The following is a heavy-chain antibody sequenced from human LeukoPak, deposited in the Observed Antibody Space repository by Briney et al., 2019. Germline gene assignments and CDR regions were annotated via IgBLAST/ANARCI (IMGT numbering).Heavy chain of an antibody. CDR3: ARGQYLLNY. Sequence: SETLSLTCTVSGGPISSMSYYWDWIRQPPGKGLEWIGSIFYSGRTYYNPSLKSRFTTSVDTSKNQFSLKLSSVTAADTAVYYCARGQYLLNYWGQGTLVTVSS. CDR2: IFYSGRT. D-gene: IGHD2-15*01. V-gene: IGHV4-39*01. J-gene: IGHJ4*02. CDR1: GGPISSMSYY.